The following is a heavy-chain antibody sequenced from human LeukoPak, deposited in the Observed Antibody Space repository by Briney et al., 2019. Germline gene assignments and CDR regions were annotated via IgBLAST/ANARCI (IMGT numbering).Heavy chain of an antibody. D-gene: IGHD2-8*01. J-gene: IGHJ6*02. CDR2: IDSDGSST. V-gene: IGHV3-74*01. CDR3: ANNGVSPNYYYGMNV. Sequence: GGSLRLSCAASGFTLSNYWMHWVRQGPGKGLVWVSRIDSDGSSTSYADSVKGRFTISRDNAKNTLYLQMNSLRAEDTGVYYCANNGVSPNYYYGMNVWGQGTTVTVSS. CDR1: GFTLSNYW.